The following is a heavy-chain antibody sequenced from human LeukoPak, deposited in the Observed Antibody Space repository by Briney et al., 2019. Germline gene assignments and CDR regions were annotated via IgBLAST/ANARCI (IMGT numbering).Heavy chain of an antibody. J-gene: IGHJ4*02. V-gene: IGHV4-34*01. Sequence: PSETLSLTCAVYGGSFSGGFWTCIRQPPGKGLECVGEINQSGSTNYNPSLKSRVTISLDTSKNQFSLKMSSVTAADTAVYYCASDGGRRFSHWGQGTLVTVSS. CDR1: GGSFSGGF. D-gene: IGHD3-10*01. CDR3: ASDGGRRFSH. CDR2: INQSGST.